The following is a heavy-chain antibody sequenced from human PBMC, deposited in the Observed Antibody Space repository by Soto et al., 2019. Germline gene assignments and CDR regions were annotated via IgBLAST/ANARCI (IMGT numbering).Heavy chain of an antibody. CDR2: ISYDGSNK. V-gene: IGHV3-30*18. D-gene: IGHD6-19*01. CDR3: AKDNRGRIAVAGDAFDI. J-gene: IGHJ3*02. Sequence: QVQLVESGGGVVQPGRSLRLPCAASGFTFSSYGMHWVRQAPGKGLEWVAVISYDGSNKYYADSVKGRFTISRDNSKNTLYLQMNSLRAEDTAVYYCAKDNRGRIAVAGDAFDIWGQGTMVTVSS. CDR1: GFTFSSYG.